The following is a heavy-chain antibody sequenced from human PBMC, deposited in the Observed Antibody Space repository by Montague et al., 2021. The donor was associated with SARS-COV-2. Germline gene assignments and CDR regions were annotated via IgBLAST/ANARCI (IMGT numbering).Heavy chain of an antibody. CDR3: ARDPWRITIFGVVTRYGMDV. D-gene: IGHD3-3*01. V-gene: IGHV4-61*01. CDR1: GGSVSSGSYY. J-gene: IGHJ6*02. CDR2: IYYSGST. Sequence: SETLSLTCIVSGGSVSSGSYYWSWIRQPPGKVLEWIGYIYYSGSTNYNPSLQSRVTISVATSKNQFSLKLSSVTAADTAVYYCARDPWRITIFGVVTRYGMDVWGQGTTSTVSS.